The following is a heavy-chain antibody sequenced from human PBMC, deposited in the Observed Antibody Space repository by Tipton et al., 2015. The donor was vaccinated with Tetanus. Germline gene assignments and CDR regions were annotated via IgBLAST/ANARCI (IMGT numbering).Heavy chain of an antibody. V-gene: IGHV3-21*06. CDR3: ASGSTLDY. CDR1: GFTFSNYG. D-gene: IGHD1-26*01. J-gene: IGHJ4*02. Sequence: SLRLSCVVSGFTFSNYGMNWVRQAPGKGLEWVSSISSTSSYIYYAGSVKGRFTVSRDNAKSSLYLQMNSLRAEATAVYYCASGSTLDYWGQGTLFTVSS. CDR2: ISSTSSYI.